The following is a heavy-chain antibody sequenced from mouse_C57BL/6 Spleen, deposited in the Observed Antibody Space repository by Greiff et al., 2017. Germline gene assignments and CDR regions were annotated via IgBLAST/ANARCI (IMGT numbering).Heavy chain of an antibody. V-gene: IGHV1-55*01. CDR2: IYPGSGST. CDR3: ARTGTVPYAMDY. Sequence: QVQLKQPGAELVKPGASVKMSCKASGYTFTSYWITWVKQRPGQGLEWIGDIYPGSGSTNYNEKFKSKATLTVDTSSSTAYMQLSSLTSEDSAVYYCARTGTVPYAMDYWGQGTSVTVSS. CDR1: GYTFTSYW. J-gene: IGHJ4*01. D-gene: IGHD1-1*01.